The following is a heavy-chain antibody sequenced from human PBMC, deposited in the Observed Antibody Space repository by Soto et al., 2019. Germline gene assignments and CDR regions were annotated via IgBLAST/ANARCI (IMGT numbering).Heavy chain of an antibody. D-gene: IGHD2-8*01. CDR3: GRRNGLDIEAYY. J-gene: IGHJ4*02. Sequence: PSETLSLTCTVSGCSISSTTYYLVWMRQPPGKGLEGIASFFIGGNTYYNPSLKSRVTISVDTSKNQFSLKLSSVTAADTAVYFCGRRNGLDIEAYYWGQG. CDR1: GCSISSTTYY. V-gene: IGHV4-39*01. CDR2: FFIGGNT.